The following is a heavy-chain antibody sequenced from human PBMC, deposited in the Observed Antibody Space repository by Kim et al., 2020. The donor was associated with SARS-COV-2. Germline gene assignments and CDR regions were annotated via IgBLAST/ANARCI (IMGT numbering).Heavy chain of an antibody. D-gene: IGHD3-10*01. CDR1: GFTFDDYA. J-gene: IGHJ6*03. Sequence: GGSLRLSCAASGFTFDDYAMHWVRQAPGKGLEWVSLISGDGGSTYYADSVKGRFTISRDNSKNSLYLQMNSLRTEDTALYYCAKDGGSGNAWGFYYMDVWGKGTTVTVSS. CDR3: AKDGGSGNAWGFYYMDV. CDR2: ISGDGGST. V-gene: IGHV3-43*02.